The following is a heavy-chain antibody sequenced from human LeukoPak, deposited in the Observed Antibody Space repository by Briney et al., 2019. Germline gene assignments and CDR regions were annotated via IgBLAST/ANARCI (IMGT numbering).Heavy chain of an antibody. J-gene: IGHJ5*02. CDR3: ARRGLRFLESVKYSWFDP. V-gene: IGHV4-34*01. D-gene: IGHD3-3*01. Sequence: PSETLSLTCAVYGVSFSGYYWTWIRQPPGKGLEWIGEIYHSGSTNYNPSLKSRVTISVDTYKSQFSLKLSSVTAADTAIYFCARRGLRFLESVKYSWFDPWGQGTLVTVSS. CDR1: GVSFSGYY. CDR2: IYHSGST.